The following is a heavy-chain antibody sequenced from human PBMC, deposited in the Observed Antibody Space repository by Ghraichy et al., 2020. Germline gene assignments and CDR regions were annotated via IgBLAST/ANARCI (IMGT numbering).Heavy chain of an antibody. D-gene: IGHD1-7*01. CDR2: IKQDGSEK. CDR3: ARHWNSDAFDI. Sequence: VANIKQDGSEKYYVDSVKGRFTIYRDNSKNSLYLQMNSLRAEDTAVYYCARHWNSDAFDIWGLLTMVT. V-gene: IGHV3-7*01. J-gene: IGHJ3*02.